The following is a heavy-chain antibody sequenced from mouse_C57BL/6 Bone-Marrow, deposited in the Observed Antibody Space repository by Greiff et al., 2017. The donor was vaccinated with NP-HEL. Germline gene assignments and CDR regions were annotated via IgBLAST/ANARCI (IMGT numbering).Heavy chain of an antibody. D-gene: IGHD2-1*01. Sequence: EVKLVESGGGLVQPGGSLKLSCAASGFTFSDYYMYWVRQTPEKRLEWVAYISNGGGSTYSPDTVKGRFTISRENAKNTRYLQRSRLKSEDTAMYYCARHGNYVPFDYWGQGTTLTVSS. J-gene: IGHJ2*01. CDR3: ARHGNYVPFDY. V-gene: IGHV5-12*01. CDR1: GFTFSDYY. CDR2: ISNGGGST.